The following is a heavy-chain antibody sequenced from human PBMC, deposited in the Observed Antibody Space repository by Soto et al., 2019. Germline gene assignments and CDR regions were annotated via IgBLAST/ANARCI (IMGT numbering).Heavy chain of an antibody. CDR1: GGSISSGDYY. D-gene: IGHD3-10*01. CDR2: IDYSGST. Sequence: QVQLQESGPGLVKPSQTLSLTCTVSGGSISSGDYYWSWIRQPPGKGLEWIGYIDYSGSTYYNRSLKSRVTRSVDTSKNQFSLKLSSVTAADPDVYYWDRSVGSGFSGYWGQGTLVTVSS. J-gene: IGHJ4*02. CDR3: DRSVGSGFSGY. V-gene: IGHV4-30-4*01.